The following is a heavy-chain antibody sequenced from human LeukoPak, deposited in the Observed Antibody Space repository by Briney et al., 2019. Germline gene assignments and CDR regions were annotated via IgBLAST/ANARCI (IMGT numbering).Heavy chain of an antibody. CDR2: VYSSGST. CDR3: ARDRSSGWYVVDY. J-gene: IGHJ4*02. CDR1: GDSISSGDYY. Sequence: PSQTLSLTCTVSGDSISSGDYYWSWIRQPAGKGLEWIGRVYSSGSTNYNPSLKSRVTMSIDTSKNQFSLKLSSVTAADTAVYYCARDRSSGWYVVDYWGQGTLVTVSS. V-gene: IGHV4-61*02. D-gene: IGHD6-19*01.